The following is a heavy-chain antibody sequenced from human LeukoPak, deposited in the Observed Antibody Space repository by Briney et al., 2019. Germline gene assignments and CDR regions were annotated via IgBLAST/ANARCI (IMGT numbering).Heavy chain of an antibody. J-gene: IGHJ3*02. D-gene: IGHD3-10*01. CDR2: INTDGSST. CDR3: ARLPSTMVRGVIISSSKNAFDI. Sequence: GGSLRLSCTASGFTFSSYWMHWVRQAPGKGLVWVSRINTDGSSTSYADSVKGRFTISRDNAKNSLYLQMNSLRADDTAVYYCARLPSTMVRGVIISSSKNAFDIWGQGTMVTVSS. V-gene: IGHV3-74*01. CDR1: GFTFSSYW.